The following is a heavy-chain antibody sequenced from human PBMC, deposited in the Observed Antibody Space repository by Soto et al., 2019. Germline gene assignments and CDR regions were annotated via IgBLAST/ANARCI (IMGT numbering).Heavy chain of an antibody. J-gene: IGHJ4*02. CDR2: IYYSGST. D-gene: IGHD1-26*01. V-gene: IGHV4-39*01. Sequence: SETLSLTCTVSGGSISSSSYYWAWIRQPPGKGLEWIGSIYYSGSTYYNPSLKSRVTISVDTSQNQFSQKLSSVTAADTAVYYCARLSANSSGNYFSFDYWGQGTLVTVSS. CDR3: ARLSANSSGNYFSFDY. CDR1: GGSISSSSYY.